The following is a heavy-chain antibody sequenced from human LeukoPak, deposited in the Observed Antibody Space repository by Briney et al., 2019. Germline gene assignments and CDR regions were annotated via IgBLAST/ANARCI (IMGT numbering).Heavy chain of an antibody. Sequence: PSETLSLTCTVSGGSISSYYWSWIRQPPGKGLEWIGYIYYSGSTNYNPSLKSRVTISVDTSKNQFSLKLSSVTAADTAVYYCAGLLDYGDYGDAFDIWGQGTMVTVSP. J-gene: IGHJ3*02. CDR1: GGSISSYY. CDR2: IYYSGST. V-gene: IGHV4-59*08. CDR3: AGLLDYGDYGDAFDI. D-gene: IGHD4-17*01.